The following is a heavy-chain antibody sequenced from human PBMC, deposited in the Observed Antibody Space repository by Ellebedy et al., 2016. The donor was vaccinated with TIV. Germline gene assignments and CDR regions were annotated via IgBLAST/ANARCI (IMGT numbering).Heavy chain of an antibody. CDR3: AREVSGGQGDMDV. CDR1: GFTFNQYH. J-gene: IGHJ6*02. Sequence: GESLKISCAASGFTFNQYHIHWLRQAPGKGLEWVALIWFNGRIRYYSYSVRGRFTLSRDNLRDTVFLQMNSLRPDDTGIYYCAREVSGGQGDMDVWGQGTTVAVSS. D-gene: IGHD2-8*01. V-gene: IGHV3-33*01. CDR2: IWFNGRIR.